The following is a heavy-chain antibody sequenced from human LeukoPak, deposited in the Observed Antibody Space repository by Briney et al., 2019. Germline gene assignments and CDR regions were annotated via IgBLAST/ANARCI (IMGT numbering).Heavy chain of an antibody. CDR2: INTNTGNP. J-gene: IGHJ3*02. Sequence: GASVKVSCKASGYTFTSYAMNWVRQAPGQGLEWMGWINTNTGNPTYAQGFTGRFVFSLDTSVSTAYLQISSLKAEDTAVYYCARVLVAGRISAFDIWGQGTMVTVSS. V-gene: IGHV7-4-1*02. CDR1: GYTFTSYA. D-gene: IGHD6-19*01. CDR3: ARVLVAGRISAFDI.